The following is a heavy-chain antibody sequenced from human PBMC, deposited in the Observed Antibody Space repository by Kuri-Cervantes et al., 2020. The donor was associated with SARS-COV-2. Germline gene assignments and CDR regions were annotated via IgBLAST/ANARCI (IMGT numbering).Heavy chain of an antibody. Sequence: ASVKVSCKASGYTFTGYYMHWVRQAPGQGLEWMGRINPNSGGTNYAQKFQGRVTMTRDTSISTAYMELSRLRSDDTAVYYCARSYFYDSSGYVMDCWGQGTLVTVSS. CDR3: ARSYFYDSSGYVMDC. D-gene: IGHD3-22*01. CDR2: INPNSGGT. CDR1: GYTFTGYY. J-gene: IGHJ4*02. V-gene: IGHV1-2*06.